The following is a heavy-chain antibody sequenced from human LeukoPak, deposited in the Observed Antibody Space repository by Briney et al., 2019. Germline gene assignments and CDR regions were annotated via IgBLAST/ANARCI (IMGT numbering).Heavy chain of an antibody. V-gene: IGHV3-66*01. CDR2: IYSGGST. CDR3: AGGARRQQPFDY. Sequence: GGSLRLSCAASEFTVSSNYMNWVRQAPGKGLEWVSVIYSGGSTYYADSVKGRFTISSDNSKNTLYLQMNSLLAEDTAVYYCAGGARRQQPFDYWGQGTLVTVSS. D-gene: IGHD6-13*01. J-gene: IGHJ4*02. CDR1: EFTVSSNY.